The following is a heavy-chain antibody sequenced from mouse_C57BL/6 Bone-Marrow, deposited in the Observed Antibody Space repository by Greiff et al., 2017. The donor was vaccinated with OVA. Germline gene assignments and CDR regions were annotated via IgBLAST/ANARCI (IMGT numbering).Heavy chain of an antibody. CDR1: GIDFSRYW. CDR3: ARPGGSRNWYFDV. CDR2: INPDSSTI. J-gene: IGHJ1*03. D-gene: IGHD1-1*01. V-gene: IGHV4-1*01. Sequence: EADGIDFSRYWMSWVRRAPGKGLEWIGEINPDSSTINYAPSLKDKFIISRDNAKNTLYLQMSKVRSEDTALYYCARPGGSRNWYFDVWGTGTTVTVSS.